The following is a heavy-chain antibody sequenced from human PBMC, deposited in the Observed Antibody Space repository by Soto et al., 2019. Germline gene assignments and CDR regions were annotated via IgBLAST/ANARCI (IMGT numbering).Heavy chain of an antibody. CDR2: IIPLFNVA. Sequence: QVQLVQSGPEVKKPGSSVKVSCEASGGTFSNFAVNWVRQAPGQGLEWVGGIIPLFNVAKYAQKFEGRVTIVADDSTSTAYMALSSLRADDPAGYYCAASGRTVLSYDYTDIQGVDILGQGTIVSVPS. V-gene: IGHV1-69*01. J-gene: IGHJ3*02. CDR1: GGTFSNFA. D-gene: IGHD3-22*01. CDR3: AASGRTVLSYDYTDIQGVDI.